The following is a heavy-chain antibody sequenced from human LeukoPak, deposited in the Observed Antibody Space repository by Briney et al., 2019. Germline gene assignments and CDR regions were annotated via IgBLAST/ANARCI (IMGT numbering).Heavy chain of an antibody. V-gene: IGHV4-34*01. CDR2: INHSGST. CDR3: ARGRDIVVVPAAMNDY. D-gene: IGHD2-2*01. Sequence: SGTLSLTCAVYGGSFSGYYWSWIRQPPGKGLEWIGEINHSGSTNYNPSLKSRVTISVDTSKNQFSLKLSSVTAADTAVYYCARGRDIVVVPAAMNDYWGQGTLVTVSS. J-gene: IGHJ4*02. CDR1: GGSFSGYY.